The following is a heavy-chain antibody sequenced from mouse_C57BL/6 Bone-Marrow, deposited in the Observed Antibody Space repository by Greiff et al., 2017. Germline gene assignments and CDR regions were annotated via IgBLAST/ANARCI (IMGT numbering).Heavy chain of an antibody. Sequence: EVQLQQSGAELVRPGASVKLSCTASGFNIKDDYMHWVKQRPEQGLEWIGWIDPENGDTAYASKFQGKATITADTSSNTAYLQLSSLTSEDTAVYYCTTPIYYDYDLDYWGQGTTLTVSS. J-gene: IGHJ2*01. D-gene: IGHD2-4*01. CDR1: GFNIKDDY. V-gene: IGHV14-4*01. CDR2: IDPENGDT. CDR3: TTPIYYDYDLDY.